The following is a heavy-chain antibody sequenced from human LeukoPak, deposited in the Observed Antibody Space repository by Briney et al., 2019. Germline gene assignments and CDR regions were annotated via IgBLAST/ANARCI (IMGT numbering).Heavy chain of an antibody. V-gene: IGHV1-2*02. CDR2: INPNSGGT. CDR3: AREVVVMDGFDP. Sequence: GASVKVSCKASGYTFTGYYMHWVRQAPGQGLEWMGWINPNSGGTNYAQKFQGRVTMTRDTSISTAYMELSRLRSDDTAVYYCAREVVVMDGFDPWGQRTLVTVSS. D-gene: IGHD3-22*01. J-gene: IGHJ5*02. CDR1: GYTFTGYY.